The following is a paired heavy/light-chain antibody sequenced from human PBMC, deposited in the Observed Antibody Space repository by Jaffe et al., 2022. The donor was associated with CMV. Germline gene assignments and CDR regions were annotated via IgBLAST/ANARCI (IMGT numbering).Light chain of an antibody. Sequence: DIQMTQSPSSLSASVGDRVTITCRASQSISSYLNWYQQKPGKAPKLLIYAASSLQSGVPSRFSGSGSGTDFTLTISSLQPEDFTTYYCQHSYSTPRTFGGGTKVEIK. CDR1: QSISSY. J-gene: IGKJ4*01. CDR3: QHSYSTPRT. CDR2: AAS. V-gene: IGKV1-39*01.
Heavy chain of an antibody. Sequence: EVQLVESGGGLVQPGGSLRLSCAASEFTFSSYWMSWVRQAPGKGLEWVANIKQDGSEKYYVDSVKGRFTISRDNAKNSLYLQMNSLRAEDTAVYYCAREGGYNWNYANYYYGMDVWGQGTTVTVSS. V-gene: IGHV3-7*01. CDR3: AREGGYNWNYANYYYGMDV. CDR1: EFTFSSYW. D-gene: IGHD1-7*01. CDR2: IKQDGSEK. J-gene: IGHJ6*02.